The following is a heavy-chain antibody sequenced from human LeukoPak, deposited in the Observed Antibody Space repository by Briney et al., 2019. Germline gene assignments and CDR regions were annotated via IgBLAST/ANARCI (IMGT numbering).Heavy chain of an antibody. Sequence: SETLSLTCTVSGGSISSYYWSWIRQPPGKGLEWLGYIYYTGSTNYNPSLKSRVTISVDTSKNQFSLKLSSVTAADTAVYYCTRGSGYSSGWNAFVIWGQGTMVTVSS. V-gene: IGHV4-59*01. CDR3: TRGSGYSSGWNAFVI. CDR1: GGSISSYY. D-gene: IGHD6-19*01. J-gene: IGHJ3*02. CDR2: IYYTGST.